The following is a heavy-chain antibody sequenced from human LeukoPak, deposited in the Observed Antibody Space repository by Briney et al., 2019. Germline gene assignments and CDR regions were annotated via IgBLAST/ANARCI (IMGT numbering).Heavy chain of an antibody. V-gene: IGHV3-21*01. J-gene: IGHJ3*02. Sequence: GGSLRLSCAASGFTFSSYSMNWVRQAPGKGLEWVSSISSSSSYIYYADSVKGRFTISRDNAKNSLYLQMNSLRAEDTAVYYCARASLTRITGKDAFDIWGQGTMVTVSS. CDR2: ISSSSSYI. D-gene: IGHD1-20*01. CDR1: GFTFSSYS. CDR3: ARASLTRITGKDAFDI.